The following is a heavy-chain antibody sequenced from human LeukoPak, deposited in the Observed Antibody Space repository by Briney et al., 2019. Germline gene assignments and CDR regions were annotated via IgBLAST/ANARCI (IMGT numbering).Heavy chain of an antibody. CDR2: INHSGST. CDR1: GGSFSGYY. D-gene: IGHD3-3*01. CDR3: ARAKSKLRFLEWFLSFDY. J-gene: IGHJ4*02. V-gene: IGHV4-34*01. Sequence: PSETLSLTCAVYGGSFSGYYWSWIRQPPGKGLEWIGEINHSGSTNYNPSLKSRVTISVDTSKNQFSLKLSSVTAADTAVYYCARAKSKLRFLEWFLSFDYWGQGTLVTVSS.